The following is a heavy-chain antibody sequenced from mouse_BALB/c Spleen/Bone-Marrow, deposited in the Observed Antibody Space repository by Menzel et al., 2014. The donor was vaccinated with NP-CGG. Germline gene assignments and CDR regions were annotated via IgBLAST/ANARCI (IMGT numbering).Heavy chain of an antibody. J-gene: IGHJ4*01. Sequence: VQLQQSGPELVKPGASVKMSCTASGFTFTDYVINWVKQRTGQGLEWIGEIYPGGGDTYYNEKFKAKATLTADKSSNTVHMQLSSLTSEDSVVYFCARSRVPYSALDYWGQGTSVTVSS. CDR1: GFTFTDYV. V-gene: IGHV1-83*01. CDR3: ARSRVPYSALDY. CDR2: IYPGGGDT.